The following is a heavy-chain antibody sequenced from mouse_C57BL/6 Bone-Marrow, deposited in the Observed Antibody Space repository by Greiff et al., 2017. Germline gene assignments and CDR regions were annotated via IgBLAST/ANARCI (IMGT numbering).Heavy chain of an antibody. V-gene: IGHV1-76*01. Sequence: QVQLQQSGAELVRPGASVKLSCKASGYTFTDYYINWVKQRPGQGLEWIARIYPGSGNTYYNEKFKGKATLTAEKSSGTAYMQLSSLTSAESAVYFCARGWLFAYWGQGALVTVS. J-gene: IGHJ3*01. CDR3: ARGWLFAY. D-gene: IGHD2-3*01. CDR2: IYPGSGNT. CDR1: GYTFTDYY.